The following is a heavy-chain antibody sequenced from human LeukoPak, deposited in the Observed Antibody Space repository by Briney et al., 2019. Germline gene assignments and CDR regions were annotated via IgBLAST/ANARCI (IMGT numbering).Heavy chain of an antibody. J-gene: IGHJ4*02. D-gene: IGHD2-2*01. Sequence: GASVKVSCKASGYTFTGYYMHWVRQAPGQGLEWMGRINPNSGGTNYAQKFQGRVTMTRDTFISTAYMELSRLRSDDTAVYYCARGYCSSTSCYAVFSYWGQGTLVTVSS. CDR1: GYTFTGYY. CDR3: ARGYCSSTSCYAVFSY. CDR2: INPNSGGT. V-gene: IGHV1-2*06.